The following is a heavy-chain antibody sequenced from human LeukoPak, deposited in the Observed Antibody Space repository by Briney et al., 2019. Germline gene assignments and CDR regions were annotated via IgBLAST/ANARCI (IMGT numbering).Heavy chain of an antibody. Sequence: PGGSLRLSCAASGFTFSNAWMSWVRQAPGKGLEWVGRIKSKTDGGTTDYAAPVKGRFTISRDDSKNTLYLQMNSLKTEDTAVYYCTTDPRDTPRGSTDYWGQGTLVTVSS. CDR2: IKSKTDGGTT. D-gene: IGHD1-1*01. V-gene: IGHV3-15*01. J-gene: IGHJ4*02. CDR1: GFTFSNAW. CDR3: TTDPRDTPRGSTDY.